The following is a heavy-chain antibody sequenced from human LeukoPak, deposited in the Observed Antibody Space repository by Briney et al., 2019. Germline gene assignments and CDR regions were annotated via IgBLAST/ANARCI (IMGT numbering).Heavy chain of an antibody. Sequence: PGRSLRLSCAASGFTFDDYAMHWVRQAPGKGLEWVSGISWNSGSIDYADSVKGRFTISRDNAKNSLYLQMNSLRAEDMALYYCAKETIPYCSGGSCTMGYFDYWGQGILVTVSS. D-gene: IGHD2-15*01. CDR3: AKETIPYCSGGSCTMGYFDY. CDR1: GFTFDDYA. CDR2: ISWNSGSI. V-gene: IGHV3-9*03. J-gene: IGHJ4*02.